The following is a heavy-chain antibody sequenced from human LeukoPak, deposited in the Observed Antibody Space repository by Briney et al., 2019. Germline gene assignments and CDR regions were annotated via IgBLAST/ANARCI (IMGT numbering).Heavy chain of an antibody. Sequence: SETLSLTCTVSGYSISSGYYWGWIRQPPGKGLEWIGSIYHSGSTYYNPSLKSRVTISVDTSKNQFSLKLSSVTAADTAVYYCASSGSYLGWFDPWGQGTLVIVSS. V-gene: IGHV4-38-2*02. D-gene: IGHD1-26*01. CDR1: GYSISSGYY. J-gene: IGHJ5*02. CDR2: IYHSGST. CDR3: ASSGSYLGWFDP.